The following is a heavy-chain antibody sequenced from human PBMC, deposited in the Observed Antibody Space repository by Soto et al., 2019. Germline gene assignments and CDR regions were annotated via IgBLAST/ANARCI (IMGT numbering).Heavy chain of an antibody. D-gene: IGHD3-22*01. V-gene: IGHV1-18*01. Sequence: QVQMVQSGVEVKKPGASVKVSCKTSGYNFKNYVISWVRQAPGRGLEWMGQISDYHGNADYAQKLQGRVSMTADTSTNAAYMELRSLRSDDTAVYYCAGAPGSFYYFFDYWGQGTLVTVSS. CDR1: GYNFKNYV. CDR3: AGAPGSFYYFFDY. J-gene: IGHJ4*02. CDR2: ISDYHGNA.